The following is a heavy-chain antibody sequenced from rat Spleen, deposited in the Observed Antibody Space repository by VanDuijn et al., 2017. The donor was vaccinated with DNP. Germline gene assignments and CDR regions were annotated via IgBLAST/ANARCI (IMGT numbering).Heavy chain of an antibody. D-gene: IGHD1-4*01. Sequence: EVQLVESGGGLVQPGRSLTLSCAASGFSFSDYYMAWIRQAPTRGLEWVAYIRYDGGNTYYGVSVRGRFTISRDNARSTLYLQMNSLRSEDMATYYCARHVLPLRVWDYWGQGVMVTVSS. J-gene: IGHJ2*01. CDR1: GFSFSDYY. CDR2: IRYDGGNT. CDR3: ARHVLPLRVWDY. V-gene: IGHV5-22*01.